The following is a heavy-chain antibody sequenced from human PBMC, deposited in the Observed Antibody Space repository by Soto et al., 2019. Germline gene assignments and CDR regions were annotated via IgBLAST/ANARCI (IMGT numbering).Heavy chain of an antibody. CDR3: ARVLTVDSSSWYPFFDYYYYGMDV. V-gene: IGHV3-21*01. CDR2: ISSSSSYI. Sequence: PGGSLRLSCAASGFTFGIFGMYCVRQAPGKGLEWVSYISSSSSYIYYADSVKGRFTISRDNAKNSLYLQMNSLRAEDTAVYYCARVLTVDSSSWYPFFDYYYYGMDVWGQGTTVTVSS. CDR1: GFTFGIFG. J-gene: IGHJ6*02. D-gene: IGHD6-13*01.